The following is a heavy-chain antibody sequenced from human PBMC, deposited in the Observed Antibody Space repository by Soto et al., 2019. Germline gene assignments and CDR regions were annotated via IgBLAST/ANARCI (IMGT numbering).Heavy chain of an antibody. J-gene: IGHJ3*01. CDR1: GGSVTNINYF. Sequence: SETLSLTCSVSGGSVTNINYFWAWIRQSPGKGLEWIANIYYTGTTFYNPSLRSRVSMTIDASKNRFSLNLSSVTASDTALYYCARHEYVSSSYDLLDVWGRGTMVT. D-gene: IGHD3-22*01. CDR3: ARHEYVSSSYDLLDV. CDR2: IYYTGTT. V-gene: IGHV4-39*01.